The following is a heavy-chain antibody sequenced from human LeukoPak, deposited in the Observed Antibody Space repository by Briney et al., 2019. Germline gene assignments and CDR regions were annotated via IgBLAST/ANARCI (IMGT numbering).Heavy chain of an antibody. CDR1: GFTFTSYW. J-gene: IGHJ5*01. V-gene: IGHV3-7*01. CDR2: IKQNGTET. Sequence: GGSLRLSCAASGFTFTSYWMNWVRQAPGKGLEWVANIKQNGTETFYVDSVKGRFTISRDNDKNSLYLQMNSLRAEDTAVYYCAKEGAYPIITFDSWGQGTLVAVSS. D-gene: IGHD3-10*01. CDR3: AKEGAYPIITFDS.